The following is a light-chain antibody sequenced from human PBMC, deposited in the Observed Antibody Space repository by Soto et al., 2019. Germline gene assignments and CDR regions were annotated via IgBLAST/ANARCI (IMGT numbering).Light chain of an antibody. CDR3: SPNAASTNV. CDR1: SSDVGGYNY. J-gene: IGLJ1*01. Sequence: QSVLTQPPSASGSPGQSVAISCTGTSSDVGGYNYVSWYQQHPGKAPKLMIYEVNKRPSGVPDRFSGSKSGNTASLTVSGLQVEEEGDNYASPNAASTNVFGTGTKVPAL. V-gene: IGLV2-8*01. CDR2: EVN.